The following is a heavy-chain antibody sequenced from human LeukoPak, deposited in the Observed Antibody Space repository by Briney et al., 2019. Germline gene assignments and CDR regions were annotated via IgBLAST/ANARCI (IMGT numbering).Heavy chain of an antibody. V-gene: IGHV3-48*02. D-gene: IGHD2-15*01. CDR1: GFTFSTYT. J-gene: IGHJ4*02. Sequence: GGSLRLSCAASGFTFSTYTMNWVRQAPGRGLEWISYIGWSDSAIFYADSVKGRFTISRDSAKNSLFLQMNSLSDEDTAVYYCARDHQWSFDSWGQGTLVTVSS. CDR3: ARDHQWSFDS. CDR2: IGWSDSAI.